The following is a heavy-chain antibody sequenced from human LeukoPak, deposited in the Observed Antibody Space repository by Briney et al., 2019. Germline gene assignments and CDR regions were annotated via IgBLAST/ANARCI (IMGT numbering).Heavy chain of an antibody. CDR1: GFTVSHNY. J-gene: IGHJ4*02. CDR2: ISSSSSTI. CDR3: ARGHDYDDYPTYFDY. D-gene: IGHD4-17*01. Sequence: GGSLRLSCAASGFTVSHNYMSWVRQAPGKGLEWVSYISSSSSTIYYADSVKGRFTISRDNAKNSLYLQMNSLRAEDTAVYYCARGHDYDDYPTYFDYWGQGTLVTVSS. V-gene: IGHV3-11*04.